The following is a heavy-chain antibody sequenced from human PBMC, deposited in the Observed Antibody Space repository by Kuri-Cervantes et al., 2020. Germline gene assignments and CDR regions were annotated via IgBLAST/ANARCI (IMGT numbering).Heavy chain of an antibody. D-gene: IGHD3-3*01. V-gene: IGHV4-31*03. CDR1: GGSISSGGYY. Sequence: SETLSLTCTVSGGSISSGGYYWSWIRQHPGKGLEWIGYIYYSGSTYYNPSLKSRVTISVDTSKNQFSLKLSSVTAADTAVYYCARSAYYDFWSGYYSGYYYGMDVWGQGTTVTVSS. CDR3: ARSAYYDFWSGYYSGYYYGMDV. CDR2: IYYSGST. J-gene: IGHJ6*02.